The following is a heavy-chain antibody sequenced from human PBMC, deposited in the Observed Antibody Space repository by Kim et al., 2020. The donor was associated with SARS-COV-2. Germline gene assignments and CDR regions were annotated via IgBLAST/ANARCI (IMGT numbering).Heavy chain of an antibody. CDR2: ISAYNGNT. V-gene: IGHV1-18*01. CDR3: ARDTYYYDSSGYSSFDY. J-gene: IGHJ4*02. Sequence: ASVKVSCKASGYTFTSYGISWVRQAPGQGLEWMGWISAYNGNTNYAQKLQGRVTMTTDTSTSTAYMELRSLRSDDTAVYYCARDTYYYDSSGYSSFDYWGQGTLVTVSS. D-gene: IGHD3-22*01. CDR1: GYTFTSYG.